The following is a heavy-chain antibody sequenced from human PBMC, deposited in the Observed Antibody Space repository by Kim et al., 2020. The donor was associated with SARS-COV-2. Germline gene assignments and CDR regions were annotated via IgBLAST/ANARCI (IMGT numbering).Heavy chain of an antibody. J-gene: IGHJ4*02. CDR1: GFTFSSYG. CDR2: ISYDGSNK. CDR3: AKGYYDFWRGGYYFDY. Sequence: GGSLRLSCAASGFTFSSYGMHWVRQAPGKGLEWVAVISYDGSNKYYADSVKGRFTISRDNSKNTLYLQMNSLRAEDTAVYYCAKGYYDFWRGGYYFDYWGQGTLVTVSS. V-gene: IGHV3-30*18. D-gene: IGHD3-3*01.